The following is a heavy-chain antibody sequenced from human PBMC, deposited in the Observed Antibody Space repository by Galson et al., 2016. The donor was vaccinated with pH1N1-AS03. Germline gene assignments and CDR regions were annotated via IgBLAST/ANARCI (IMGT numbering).Heavy chain of an antibody. CDR1: GFNLSDYY. J-gene: IGHJ1*01. CDR3: GNGWSSSGAGH. D-gene: IGHD6-25*01. V-gene: IGHV3-11*01. Sequence: SLRLSCAASGFNLSDYYMTWIRQAPGKGLEWVSYIRSSGTTIFYADSVEGRFTISRDNAKNSLFLQMNSLRAEDTAVYYCGNGWSSSGAGHLGQGTLVTVSS. CDR2: IRSSGTTI.